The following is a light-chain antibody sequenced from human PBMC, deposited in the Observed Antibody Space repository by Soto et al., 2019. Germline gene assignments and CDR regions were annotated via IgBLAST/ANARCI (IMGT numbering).Light chain of an antibody. Sequence: QSALTQPASVSGSPGQSITISCTGTSSDVGAYNYVSWYQQHPGKAPKLMIYEVSNRPSGVSIRFSGSKSGNTASLTISGLQAEDEADYYCTSYAGSNNLVFAGGTKVTVL. V-gene: IGLV2-14*01. CDR2: EVS. CDR1: SSDVGAYNY. CDR3: TSYAGSNNLV. J-gene: IGLJ3*02.